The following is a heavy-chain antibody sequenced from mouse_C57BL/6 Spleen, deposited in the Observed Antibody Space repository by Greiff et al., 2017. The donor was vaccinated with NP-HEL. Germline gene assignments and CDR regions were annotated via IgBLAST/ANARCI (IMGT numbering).Heavy chain of an antibody. V-gene: IGHV2-6-1*01. Sequence: QVQLKQSGPGLVAPSQSLSITCTVSGFSLTSYGVHWVRQPPGKGLEWLVVIWSDGSTTYNSALKSRLSISKDNSKSQVFLKMNSLQTDDTAMYYCARHGNYYGIGYFDVWGTGTTVTVSS. D-gene: IGHD1-1*01. J-gene: IGHJ1*03. CDR3: ARHGNYYGIGYFDV. CDR2: IWSDGST. CDR1: GFSLTSYG.